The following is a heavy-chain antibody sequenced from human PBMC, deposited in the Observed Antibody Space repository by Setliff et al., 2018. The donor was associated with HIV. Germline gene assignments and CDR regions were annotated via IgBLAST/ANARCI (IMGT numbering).Heavy chain of an antibody. D-gene: IGHD4-17*01. CDR1: GPSINIRS. J-gene: IGHJ4*02. Sequence: SETMSLTCTVSGPSINIRSWSWIRQSPGKGFEWIGYIYSTGSTNYNPSLQSQVTISMVASRNQFSLKVTSVTAADTAVYYCAKGAGVYGDYTFDHWGQGRQVTVSS. CDR3: AKGAGVYGDYTFDH. CDR2: IYSTGST. V-gene: IGHV4-59*11.